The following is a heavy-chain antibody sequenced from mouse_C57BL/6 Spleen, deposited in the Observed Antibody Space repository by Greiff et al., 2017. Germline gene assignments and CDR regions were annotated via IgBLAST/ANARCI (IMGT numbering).Heavy chain of an antibody. CDR3: TSKGCAWFAY. CDR1: GYTFTDYE. J-gene: IGHJ3*01. V-gene: IGHV1-15*01. CDR2: IDPETGGT. Sequence: QVQLQQSGAELVRPGASVTLSCKASGYTFTDYEMHWVKQTPVHGLEWIGAIDPETGGTAYNQKFKGKAILAADTSSSTAYMGLRSLTSEDSAVYYCTSKGCAWFAYWGQGTMVTVSA.